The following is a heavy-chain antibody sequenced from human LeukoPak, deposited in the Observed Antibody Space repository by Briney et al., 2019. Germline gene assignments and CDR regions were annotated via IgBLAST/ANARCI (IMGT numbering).Heavy chain of an antibody. CDR1: GGSISSYC. CDR3: ARGGVGATIDY. J-gene: IGHJ4*02. CDR2: IYYSGST. D-gene: IGHD1-26*01. V-gene: IGHV4-59*12. Sequence: SETLSLTCTVSGGSISSYCWSWIRQPPGKGLEWIGYIYYSGSTNYNPSLKSRGTISVDTSKNQFSLKLSSVTAADTAVYYCARGGVGATIDYWGQGTLVTVSS.